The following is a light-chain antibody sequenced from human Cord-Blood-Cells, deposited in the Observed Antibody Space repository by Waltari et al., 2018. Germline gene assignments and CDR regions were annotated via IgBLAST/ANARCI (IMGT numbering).Light chain of an antibody. J-gene: IGLJ3*02. Sequence: QSALTQPRSASVSPGRSATLACTGTSSDVGGYNYLSWYQQHPSKAPKLMIYDVSKRPSGGPDRFYGSKSGNTASLTISGLQAEDEADYYGCSYAGSYTWVFGGGTKLTVL. V-gene: IGLV2-11*01. CDR3: CSYAGSYTWV. CDR1: SSDVGGYNY. CDR2: DVS.